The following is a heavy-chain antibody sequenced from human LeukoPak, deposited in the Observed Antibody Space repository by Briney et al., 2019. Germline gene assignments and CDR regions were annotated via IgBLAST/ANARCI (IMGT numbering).Heavy chain of an antibody. CDR1: GFSFSTNW. CDR2: INSDGITT. CDR3: ATSQRGYIYGFMGY. J-gene: IGHJ4*02. V-gene: IGHV3-74*01. D-gene: IGHD5-18*01. Sequence: GGSLRLSCVASGFSFSTNWMYWVRQAPGKGLVCVSGINSDGITTNYADSVKGRFTISRDNAKNTLYLQMNSLRVEDTAVYYCATSQRGYIYGFMGYWGQGTLVTVSS.